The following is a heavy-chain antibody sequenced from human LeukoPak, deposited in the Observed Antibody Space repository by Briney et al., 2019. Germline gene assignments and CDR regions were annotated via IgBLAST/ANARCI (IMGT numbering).Heavy chain of an antibody. CDR1: GGSITSNYY. D-gene: IGHD3-22*01. V-gene: IGHV4-39*01. Sequence: SETLSLTCTVSGGSITSNYYWASVRRPPGKGLEGIGIIYYTGGTYYKPSLNSRVTMSVDPSKNQFSLKLNYVTAADTAVYYCARMYVPFYDTSGYYLDYWGQGTLVTVSS. CDR2: IYYTGGT. CDR3: ARMYVPFYDTSGYYLDY. J-gene: IGHJ4*02.